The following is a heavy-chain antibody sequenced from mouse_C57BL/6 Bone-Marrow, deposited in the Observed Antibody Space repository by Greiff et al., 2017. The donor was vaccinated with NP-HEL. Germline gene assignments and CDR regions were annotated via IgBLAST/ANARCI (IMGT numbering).Heavy chain of an antibody. Sequence: VQLQQSGAELVRPGASVKLSCTASGFNIKDYYMHWVKQRPEQGLEWIGRIDPEDGDTEYAPKFQGKATMTADTASNTAYMQLSSLKSEDTAVYYCTTRRDYRLRPFDYWGQGTTLTVSS. CDR1: GFNIKDYY. V-gene: IGHV14-1*01. CDR2: IDPEDGDT. D-gene: IGHD1-2*01. CDR3: TTRRDYRLRPFDY. J-gene: IGHJ2*01.